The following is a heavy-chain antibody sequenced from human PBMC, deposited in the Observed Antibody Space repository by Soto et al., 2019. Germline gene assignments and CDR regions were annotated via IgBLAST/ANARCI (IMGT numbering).Heavy chain of an antibody. J-gene: IGHJ6*02. V-gene: IGHV1-46*01. D-gene: IGHD5-12*01. CDR2: INPSGDSR. CDR3: AREVADGATIMAYGMDV. CDR1: GFSFSDYF. Sequence: GASVKVSCKASGFSFSDYFMHWVRQAPGQGLEWMGIINPSGDSRSYAQKFQGRVTITRDTSTSTVYMELSSLRSEDTAVYYCAREVADGATIMAYGMDVWGQGTTVTVSS.